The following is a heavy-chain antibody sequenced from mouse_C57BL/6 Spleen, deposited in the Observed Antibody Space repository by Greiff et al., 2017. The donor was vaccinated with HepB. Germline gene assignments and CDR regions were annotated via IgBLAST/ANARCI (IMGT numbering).Heavy chain of an antibody. J-gene: IGHJ4*01. CDR3: ASTAESGDAMDY. CDR1: GFTFSDYG. D-gene: IGHD3-1*01. CDR2: ISSGSSTI. Sequence: EVNLVESGGGLVKPGGSLKLSCAASGFTFSDYGMHWVRQAPEKGLEWVAYISSGSSTIYYADTVKGRFTISRDNAKNTLFLQMTSLRSEETAMYYCASTAESGDAMDYWGQGTSVTVAS. V-gene: IGHV5-17*01.